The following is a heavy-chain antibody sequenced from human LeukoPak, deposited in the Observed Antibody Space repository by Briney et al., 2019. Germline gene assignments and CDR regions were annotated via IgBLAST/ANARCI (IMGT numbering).Heavy chain of an antibody. D-gene: IGHD3-22*01. CDR3: ARERRGNYYAFES. V-gene: IGHV3-11*05. J-gene: IGHJ4*02. CDR2: VMSGRGST. CDR1: GFSVSDYS. Sequence: PGASLRLSCAASGFSVSDYSISWIRQSPGKGPEWISYVMSGRGSTNYADSVKGRFTISRDNAKNSVALQLDGLRADDTAVYFCARERRGNYYAFESWGQGTLVTVSS.